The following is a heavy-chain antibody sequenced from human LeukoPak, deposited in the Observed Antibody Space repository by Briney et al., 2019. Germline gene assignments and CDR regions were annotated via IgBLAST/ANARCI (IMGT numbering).Heavy chain of an antibody. CDR3: ARVLRYCSGGNCYSGGLGYMDV. Sequence: GGSLRLSCAASGFTFSSYEMNWVRQAPGKGLEWVAVISYDGSNKYYADSVKGRFTISRDNSKNTLYLQMNSLRAEDTAVYYCARVLRYCSGGNCYSGGLGYMDVWGKGTTVTISS. CDR1: GFTFSSYE. J-gene: IGHJ6*03. V-gene: IGHV3-30*03. CDR2: ISYDGSNK. D-gene: IGHD2-15*01.